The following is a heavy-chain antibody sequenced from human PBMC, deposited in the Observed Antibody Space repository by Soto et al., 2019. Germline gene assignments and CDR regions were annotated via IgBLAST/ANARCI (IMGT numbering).Heavy chain of an antibody. D-gene: IGHD4-17*01. CDR3: ARRADGVTMSDY. V-gene: IGHV4-39*01. CDR1: GGSISSSSYY. J-gene: IGHJ4*02. CDR2: IYYSGST. Sequence: SETQSLTCTVSGGSISSSSYYWGWIRQPPGKGLEWIGSIYYSGSTYYNPSLKSRVTISVDTSKNQFSLKLSSVTAADTAVYYCARRADGVTMSDYWGQGTLVTVSS.